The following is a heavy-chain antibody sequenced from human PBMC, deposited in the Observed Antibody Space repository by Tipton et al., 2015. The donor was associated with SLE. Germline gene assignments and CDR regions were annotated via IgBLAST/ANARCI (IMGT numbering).Heavy chain of an antibody. J-gene: IGHJ2*01. Sequence: TLSLTCAVYGGSFSGYYWSWIRQPPGKGLEWIGEINHSGSTNYNPSLKSRVTISVDTSKNQFSLKLSSVTAADTAVYYCAGVQRLYGDYGRNAWYFDLWGRGTLVTVSS. V-gene: IGHV4-34*01. CDR1: GGSFSGYY. CDR2: INHSGST. D-gene: IGHD4-17*01. CDR3: AGVQRLYGDYGRNAWYFDL.